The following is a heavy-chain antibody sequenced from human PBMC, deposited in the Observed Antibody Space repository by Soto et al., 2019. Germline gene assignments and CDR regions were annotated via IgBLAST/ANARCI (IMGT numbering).Heavy chain of an antibody. CDR2: VLHTGVT. CDR1: GASISTSNW. V-gene: IGHV4-4*02. J-gene: IGHJ4*02. CDR3: ARSDYGDSNSQFFDF. Sequence: SETLSLTCGVSGASISTSNWWNWVRQSPEKGLQWLGQVLHTGVTNYNPSLQTRVTISVDKSKNQFSLEMDSVTAADTALYFCARSDYGDSNSQFFDFWGQGRLVTVS. D-gene: IGHD4-17*01.